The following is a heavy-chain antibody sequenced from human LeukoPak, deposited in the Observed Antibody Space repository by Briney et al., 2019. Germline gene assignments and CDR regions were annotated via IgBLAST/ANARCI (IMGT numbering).Heavy chain of an antibody. J-gene: IGHJ5*02. V-gene: IGHV3-66*01. CDR1: GFTVSSNY. CDR3: ARDNSSGVGWFDP. CDR2: IYSGGST. Sequence: GGSLRLSCAASGFTVSSNYMSWVRQAPGKGLEWVSIIYSGGSTYYADSVKGRFTISRDNSKNTLYLQMNSLRAEDTAVYYCARDNSSGVGWFDPWGQGTLVTVSS. D-gene: IGHD6-19*01.